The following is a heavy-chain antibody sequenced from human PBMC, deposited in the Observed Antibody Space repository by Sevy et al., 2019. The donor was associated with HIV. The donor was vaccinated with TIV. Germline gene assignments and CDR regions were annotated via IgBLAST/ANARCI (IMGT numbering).Heavy chain of an antibody. Sequence: GGSLRLSCAGSVFIFNNYAMSWVRQVPGKGLEWVSGINGNGDSTNYADSAKGRFTISRDNSKGTLYLQMNSLRAEDTAVYYCAKDYYDSGGYYFYPARPTAFDLWGQGTLVTVSS. D-gene: IGHD3-22*01. CDR2: INGNGDST. CDR3: AKDYYDSGGYYFYPARPTAFDL. CDR1: VFIFNNYA. J-gene: IGHJ3*01. V-gene: IGHV3-23*01.